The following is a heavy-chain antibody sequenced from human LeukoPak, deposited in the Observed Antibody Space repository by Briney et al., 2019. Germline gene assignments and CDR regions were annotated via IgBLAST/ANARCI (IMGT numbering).Heavy chain of an antibody. Sequence: GGSLRLSCAASGFTFSSYWMSWVRQAPGKGLEWVANIKQDGSEKYYVDSVKGRFTISRDNAKNSLYLQMNSLRAEDTAVYYCARVQGSSGPGIFDYWGQGALVTVSS. CDR3: ARVQGSSGPGIFDY. CDR1: GFTFSSYW. V-gene: IGHV3-7*01. J-gene: IGHJ4*02. CDR2: IKQDGSEK. D-gene: IGHD6-19*01.